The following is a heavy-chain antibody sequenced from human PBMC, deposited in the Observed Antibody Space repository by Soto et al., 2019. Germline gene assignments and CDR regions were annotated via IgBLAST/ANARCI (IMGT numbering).Heavy chain of an antibody. CDR3: ARGADSYGYFDS. CDR2: INSEGRNT. Sequence: EVQLVESGGGLVQPGGSLRLSCAASGFTFTTYWMHWVRQAPGKGLEWVSRINSEGRNTNYADSVKGRFTFSRDNAKNTVYLEMNSLRVEDTAVYYCARGADSYGYFDSWGQGAVVTVSS. CDR1: GFTFTTYW. D-gene: IGHD5-18*01. V-gene: IGHV3-74*01. J-gene: IGHJ4*02.